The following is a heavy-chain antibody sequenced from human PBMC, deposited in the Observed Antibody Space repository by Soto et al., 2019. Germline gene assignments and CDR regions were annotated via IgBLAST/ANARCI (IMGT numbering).Heavy chain of an antibody. CDR3: AHRLSLSSTWNYGYMDV. CDR2: IYWDDDK. D-gene: IGHD6-13*01. CDR1: GFSLSTGGVG. V-gene: IGHV2-5*02. J-gene: IGHJ6*03. Sequence: QITLEESGPTLVNPAQTLTLTCTFSGFSLSTGGVGVGWIRQPPGQALEWLALIYWDDDKRYSPSLKSRLTITKDTSKNQEDLTVTNLGPVDTATYYCAHRLSLSSTWNYGYMDVWGKGTTVTVSS.